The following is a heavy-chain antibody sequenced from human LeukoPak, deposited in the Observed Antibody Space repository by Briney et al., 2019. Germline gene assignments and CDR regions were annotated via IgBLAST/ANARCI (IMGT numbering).Heavy chain of an antibody. CDR1: GGSISSGGYY. CDR2: IYNRGSTA. Sequence: PPETLSLTCTVSGGSISSGGYYWSWIRQHPGKALEWIGYIYNRGSTAYYSASLKSRINISADTSKNQFSLKLSSVTDADTAVYHCARGHYDSSGYYHLDYWGQGALVTVSS. CDR3: ARGHYDSSGYYHLDY. V-gene: IGHV4-31*03. D-gene: IGHD3-22*01. J-gene: IGHJ4*02.